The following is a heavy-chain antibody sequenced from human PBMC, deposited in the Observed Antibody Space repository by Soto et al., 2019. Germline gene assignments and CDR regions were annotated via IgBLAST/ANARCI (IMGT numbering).Heavy chain of an antibody. CDR1: GYSFTSYW. CDR2: IDPSDSYT. V-gene: IGHV5-10-1*01. D-gene: IGHD6-13*01. Sequence: PGESMHISCKGSGYSFTSYWISWVRQMPGKGLEWMGRIDPSDSYTNYSPSFQGHVTISADKSISTAYLQWSSLKASDTAMYYCARFALADYYYYVMDVRGQGTTVTVYS. CDR3: ARFALADYYYYVMDV. J-gene: IGHJ6*02.